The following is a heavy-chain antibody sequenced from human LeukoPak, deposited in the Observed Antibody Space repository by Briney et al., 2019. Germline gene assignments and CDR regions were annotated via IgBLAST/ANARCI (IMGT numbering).Heavy chain of an antibody. J-gene: IGHJ5*02. CDR1: GGTFSSYA. CDR2: IIPIFGTA. V-gene: IGHV1-69*01. D-gene: IGHD2-15*01. Sequence: EASVKVSCKASGGTFSSYAISWVRQAPGQGLEWMGGIIPIFGTATYAQKFQGRVTITADESTSTAYMELSSLRSEDTAVYYCARAVAGLTSYNWFDPWGQGTLVTVSS. CDR3: ARAVAGLTSYNWFDP.